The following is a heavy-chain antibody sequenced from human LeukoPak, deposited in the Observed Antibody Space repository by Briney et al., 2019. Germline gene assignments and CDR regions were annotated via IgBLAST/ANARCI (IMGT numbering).Heavy chain of an antibody. CDR1: GFTFSSYS. CDR2: ISSSSSYI. D-gene: IGHD6-19*01. J-gene: IGHJ4*02. V-gene: IGHV3-21*01. CDR3: ARDEQWSDY. Sequence: GGSLRLSCAASGFTFSSYSMNWVRQAPGKGLEWVSSISSSSSYIYYADSVKGRLTISRDNAKNSLYLRMNSLRAEDTAVYYCARDEQWSDYWGQGTLVTVSS.